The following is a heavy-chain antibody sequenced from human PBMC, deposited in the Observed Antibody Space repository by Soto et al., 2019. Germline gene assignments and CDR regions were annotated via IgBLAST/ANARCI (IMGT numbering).Heavy chain of an antibody. Sequence: ESGGGVVQPGRSLRLSCAASGFNFRNYGMHWVRQAPGKGLEWVAIIWYDGSNKYYADSVKGRFTISRDNSKDTLYLQMNNLRPEDTAVYFCSRLYTWIMDYWGQGTLVTVSS. V-gene: IGHV3-33*01. CDR3: SRLYTWIMDY. J-gene: IGHJ4*02. CDR1: GFNFRNYG. D-gene: IGHD5-12*01. CDR2: IWYDGSNK.